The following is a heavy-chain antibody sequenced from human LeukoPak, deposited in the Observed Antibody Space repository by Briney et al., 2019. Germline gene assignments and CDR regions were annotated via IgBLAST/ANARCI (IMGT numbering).Heavy chain of an antibody. CDR3: AKDLTGTSDYYMDV. V-gene: IGHV3-23*01. J-gene: IGHJ6*03. CDR2: VSDSGGTT. D-gene: IGHD1-14*01. CDR1: GFTFSSYA. Sequence: GGSLRLSCAASGFTFSSYAMSWVRQAPGKGLEWVSAVSDSGGTTYYADSVKGRFTISRDNSKNTLYLQMNSLRAEDTAVYYCAKDLTGTSDYYMDVWGQGTTVTVSS.